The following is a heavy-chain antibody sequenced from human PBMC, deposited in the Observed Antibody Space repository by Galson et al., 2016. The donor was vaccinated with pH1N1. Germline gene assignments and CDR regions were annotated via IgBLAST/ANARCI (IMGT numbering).Heavy chain of an antibody. CDR1: GFSVSSNY. CDR2: IYTGGRT. D-gene: IGHD1-7*01. V-gene: IGHV3-53*01. J-gene: IGHJ3*01. Sequence: SLRLSCAASGFSVSSNYMNWVRQAPGRGLEWVSVIYTGGRTDYADSVKGRFTISRDSSKNTLFLQMNSLRVEDTAVYYCAREHLNYPDDAFDVWGQGTLVTVSS. CDR3: AREHLNYPDDAFDV.